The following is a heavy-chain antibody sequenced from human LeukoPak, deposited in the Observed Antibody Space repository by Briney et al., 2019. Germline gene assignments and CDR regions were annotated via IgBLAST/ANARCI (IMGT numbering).Heavy chain of an antibody. CDR2: ISSLGSTI. V-gene: IGHV3-48*01. CDR1: GFTLSTYS. J-gene: IGHJ4*02. CDR3: ARGEREMATMSIDY. Sequence: GGSLRLSCAASGFTLSTYSMNWVRQAPGQGLEWVSYISSLGSTIYYADSVKGRFTISRDNAKNSLYLQMNSLRAEDTAVYYCARGEREMATMSIDYWGQGTLVTVSS. D-gene: IGHD5-24*01.